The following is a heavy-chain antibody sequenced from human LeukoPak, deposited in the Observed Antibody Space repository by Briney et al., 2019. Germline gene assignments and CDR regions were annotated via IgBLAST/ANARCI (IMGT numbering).Heavy chain of an antibody. V-gene: IGHV3-23*01. Sequence: GGSLRLSCAASGFTFSSYGMSWVRQAPGKGLEWVSGISGSGSDGSTYYADSVKGRFTISRDNSKNTLYLQMNSLRAEDTAVYYCAKDLGYDIPDAFDIWGQGTMVTVSS. CDR1: GFTFSSYG. CDR2: ISGSGSDGST. D-gene: IGHD5-12*01. CDR3: AKDLGYDIPDAFDI. J-gene: IGHJ3*02.